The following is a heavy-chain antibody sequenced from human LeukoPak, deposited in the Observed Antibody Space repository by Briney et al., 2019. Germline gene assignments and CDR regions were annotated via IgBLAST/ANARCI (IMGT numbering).Heavy chain of an antibody. J-gene: IGHJ5*01. V-gene: IGHV3-9*01. Sequence: GGSLGLSCAASGFTFDDYAMHWVRQAPGKGLEWVSGISWNSGSIGYADSVKGRFTISRDNAKNSLYLQMNSLRAEDTALYYCAPYSSSTGFYFWGQGTLVTVSS. D-gene: IGHD6-6*01. CDR1: GFTFDDYA. CDR2: ISWNSGSI. CDR3: APYSSSTGFYF.